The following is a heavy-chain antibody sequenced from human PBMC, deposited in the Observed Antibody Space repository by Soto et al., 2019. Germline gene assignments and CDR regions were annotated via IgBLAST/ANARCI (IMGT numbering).Heavy chain of an antibody. J-gene: IGHJ5*02. V-gene: IGHV4-39*02. CDR1: GGSISSSSYY. Sequence: QLQLQESGPGLVKPSETLSLTCTVSGGSISSSSYYWGWLRQPPGKGLEWIGTIYYSGSTYYNPSLKSRLTISVDTSKNLFSLKLSSVTAADTAVYYCARRVLTGYSFLWFDPWGQGTLVTVSS. CDR3: ARRVLTGYSFLWFDP. CDR2: IYYSGST. D-gene: IGHD3-9*01.